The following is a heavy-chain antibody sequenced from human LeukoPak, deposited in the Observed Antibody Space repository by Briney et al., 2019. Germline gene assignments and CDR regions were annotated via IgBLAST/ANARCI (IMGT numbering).Heavy chain of an antibody. CDR2: IYYTGST. CDR1: GGSISGDY. Sequence: SETLSLTCTVSGGSISGDYWSWIRQPAGKGLEWIGYIYYTGSTNYNPSLRSRVTISVDTSKNLFSLKLSSVTAADTAVYYCARLQGDSTAIFDYWGQGTLVSVSS. D-gene: IGHD2-21*01. CDR3: ARLQGDSTAIFDY. J-gene: IGHJ4*02. V-gene: IGHV4-59*01.